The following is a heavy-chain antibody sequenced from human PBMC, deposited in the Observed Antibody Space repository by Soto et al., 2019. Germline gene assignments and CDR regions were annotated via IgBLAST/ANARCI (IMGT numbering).Heavy chain of an antibody. V-gene: IGHV5-51*01. CDR3: ETVPDSSLGTMDV. CDR1: GYSFTTYW. D-gene: IGHD6-19*01. J-gene: IGHJ6*02. CDR2: MFPGDSDT. Sequence: GESLKISCKGSGYSFTTYWIGWVRQLPGQGLEWMGVMFPGDSDTRYSPSFQGQVTMSADPSTNTAYLEWSSLKAADSAMYYCETVPDSSLGTMDVWGQGTTVTVSS.